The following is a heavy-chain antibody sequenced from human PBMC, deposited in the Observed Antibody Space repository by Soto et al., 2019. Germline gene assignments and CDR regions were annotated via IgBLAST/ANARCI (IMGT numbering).Heavy chain of an antibody. CDR3: ARDRLRYYDFWSGYYYYGMDV. V-gene: IGHV4-59*01. CDR1: GGSISSYY. CDR2: IYYSGST. J-gene: IGHJ6*02. Sequence: SETLSLTCTVSGGSISSYYWSWIRQPPGKGLEWIGYIYYSGSTNYNPSLKSRVTISVDTSKNQFSLKLSSATAADTAVYYCARDRLRYYDFWSGYYYYGMDVWGQGTTVTVSS. D-gene: IGHD3-3*01.